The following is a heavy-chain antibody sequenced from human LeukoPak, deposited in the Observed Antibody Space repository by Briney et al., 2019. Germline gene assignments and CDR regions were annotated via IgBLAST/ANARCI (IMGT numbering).Heavy chain of an antibody. Sequence: GGSLRLSCAASGFTFSSYSMYWVRQAPGKGLEWVAVISYDGSNKYYADSVKGRFTISRDNSKNTLYLQMNSLRAEDTAVYYCVGDRDWGFDYWGQGTMVTVSS. V-gene: IGHV3-30*03. CDR1: GFTFSSYS. J-gene: IGHJ4*02. CDR2: ISYDGSNK. D-gene: IGHD7-27*01. CDR3: VGDRDWGFDY.